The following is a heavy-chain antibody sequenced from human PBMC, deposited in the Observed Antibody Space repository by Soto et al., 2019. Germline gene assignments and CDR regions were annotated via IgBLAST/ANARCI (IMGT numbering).Heavy chain of an antibody. V-gene: IGHV3-21*01. D-gene: IGHD6-13*01. CDR3: ARGVAAAGTYFDY. CDR1: GFTFSSYS. Sequence: EVQLVESGGGLVKPGGSLRLSCAASGFTFSSYSMNWVRQAPGKGLEWVSSISSSSSYIYYADSVKGRFTIPRDNAKNSLYLQMNSLRAEDTAVYYCARGVAAAGTYFDYWGQGTLVTVSS. J-gene: IGHJ4*02. CDR2: ISSSSSYI.